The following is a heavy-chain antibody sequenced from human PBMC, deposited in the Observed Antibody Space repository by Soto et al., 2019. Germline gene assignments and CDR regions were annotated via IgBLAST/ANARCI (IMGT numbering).Heavy chain of an antibody. CDR2: ISAYNGNT. Sequence: QVQLVQSGAEVKKPGASVKVSCKASGYTFTSYGISWVRQAPGQGLEWMGWISAYNGNTNYAQKLQGRVTMTTDTSTSTAYMELRSLRSYDTAVYYCARDLSPYGDYVGFDYWGQGTLVTVSS. CDR3: ARDLSPYGDYVGFDY. D-gene: IGHD4-17*01. CDR1: GYTFTSYG. V-gene: IGHV1-18*01. J-gene: IGHJ4*02.